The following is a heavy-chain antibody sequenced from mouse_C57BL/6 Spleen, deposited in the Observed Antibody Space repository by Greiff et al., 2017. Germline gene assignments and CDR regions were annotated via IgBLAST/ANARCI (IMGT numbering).Heavy chain of an antibody. V-gene: IGHV1-64*01. CDR2: IHPNSGST. J-gene: IGHJ4*01. CDR3: ARNPRNYGAMDY. CDR1: GYTFTSYW. D-gene: IGHD1-1*01. Sequence: QVQLQQPGAELVKPGASVKLSCKASGYTFTSYWMHWVKQRPGQGLEWIGMIHPNSGSTNYNEKFKSKATLTVDKSSSTAYMQLSSLTSEDSAVYYCARNPRNYGAMDYWGQGTSVTVSS.